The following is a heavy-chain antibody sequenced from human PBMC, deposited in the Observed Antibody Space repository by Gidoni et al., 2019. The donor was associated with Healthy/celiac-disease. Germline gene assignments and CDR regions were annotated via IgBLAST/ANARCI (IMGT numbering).Heavy chain of an antibody. CDR2: IYYSGST. CDR3: ARQHVLRYFDWLLEYFDY. D-gene: IGHD3-9*01. V-gene: IGHV4-39*01. CDR1: GGSISSSSYY. Sequence: QLQLQESGPGLVKPSETLSLTCTVSGGSISSSSYYWGWIRQPPGKGLAWIGSIYYSGSTYYNPSLKSRVTISVDTSKNQFSLKLSSVTAADTAVYYCARQHVLRYFDWLLEYFDYWGQGTLVTVSS. J-gene: IGHJ4*02.